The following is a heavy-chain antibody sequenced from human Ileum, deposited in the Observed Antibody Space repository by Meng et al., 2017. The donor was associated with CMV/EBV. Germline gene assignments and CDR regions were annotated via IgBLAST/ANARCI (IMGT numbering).Heavy chain of an antibody. V-gene: IGHV4-4*07. J-gene: IGHJ4*02. CDR1: GASISTYY. D-gene: IGHD1-14*01. Sequence: QEKLEESGPGLVKPSETPSLTCPIPGASISTYYWNWIRQPAGKGLEWIGRIYISGSTTYNPSLKSRVTMSVDTSKNQFSLKLSSVTAADTAIYYCAKATGVTDPFDYWGQGTLVTVSS. CDR2: IYISGST. CDR3: AKATGVTDPFDY.